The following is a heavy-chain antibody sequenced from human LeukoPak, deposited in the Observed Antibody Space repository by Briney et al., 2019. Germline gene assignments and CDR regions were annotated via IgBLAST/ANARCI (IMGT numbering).Heavy chain of an antibody. CDR1: GFTFGSYA. J-gene: IGHJ4*02. Sequence: GGSLRLSCAASGFTFGSYAMSWVRQAPGKGLEWVSLIYGSTSADYADSVKGRFTISRDNSMNTVYLQMNSLRAEDTAIYYCARLNFGDDYWGQGTLVAVSS. V-gene: IGHV3-66*01. CDR3: ARLNFGDDY. D-gene: IGHD4-17*01. CDR2: IYGSTSA.